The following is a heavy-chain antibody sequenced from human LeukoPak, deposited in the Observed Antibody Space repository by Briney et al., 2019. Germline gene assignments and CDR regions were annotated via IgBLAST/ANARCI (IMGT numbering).Heavy chain of an antibody. V-gene: IGHV3-43D*03. J-gene: IGHJ4*02. CDR2: ISWDGGST. D-gene: IGHD3-22*01. CDR3: AKGAHGRGEKYDSSGYYYGVEDY. CDR1: GFTFDDYA. Sequence: GGSLRLSCAASGFTFDDYAMHWVRQAPGKGLEWVSLISWDGGSTYYADSVKGRFTISRDNSKNSLYLQMNSLRAEDTALYYCAKGAHGRGEKYDSSGYYYGVEDYWGQGTLVTVSS.